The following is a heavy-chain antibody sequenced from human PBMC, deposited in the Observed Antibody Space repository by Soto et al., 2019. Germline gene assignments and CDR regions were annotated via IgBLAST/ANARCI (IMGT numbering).Heavy chain of an antibody. D-gene: IGHD4-17*01. V-gene: IGHV3-30-3*01. CDR1: GFTFSSYA. CDR3: AREFDYGDSYAFDL. J-gene: IGHJ3*01. Sequence: QVQLVESGGGVVQPGRSLRLSCAASGFTFSSYAMHWVRQAPGKGLEWVAVISYDGSNKYYADSVKGRFTISRDNSKNTLYLQMNSLRAEDTAVYYCAREFDYGDSYAFDLWGQGTMVTVSS. CDR2: ISYDGSNK.